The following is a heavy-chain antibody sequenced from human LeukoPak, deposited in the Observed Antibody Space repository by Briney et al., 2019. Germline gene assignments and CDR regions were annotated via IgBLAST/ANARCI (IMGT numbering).Heavy chain of an antibody. Sequence: SETLSLTCTVSGGSLSSSSYYWGWIRQPPGKGVEWIGSIYYSGSTYYNPSLKSRVTISVDTSKDQFSLKLSSVTAADTAVYYCARHGYYHYVWGSYRIWDPPSNFDYWGQGTLVTVSS. CDR1: GGSLSSSSYY. V-gene: IGHV4-39*01. J-gene: IGHJ4*02. D-gene: IGHD3-16*02. CDR3: ARHGYYHYVWGSYRIWDPPSNFDY. CDR2: IYYSGST.